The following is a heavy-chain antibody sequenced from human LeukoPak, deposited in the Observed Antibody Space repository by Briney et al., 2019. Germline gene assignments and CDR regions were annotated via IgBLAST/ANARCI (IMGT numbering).Heavy chain of an antibody. CDR2: IYYSGST. D-gene: IGHD5-18*01. CDR3: ASGLYTYGPYYYFDY. J-gene: IGHJ4*02. CDR1: GDSISSSSHY. Sequence: SETLSLTCTVSGDSISSSSHYWGWIRQPPGKGLEWIGSIYYSGSTYYDPSLKSRVTISVDTSKNQFSLKLSSVTAADTAVYYCASGLYTYGPYYYFDYWGQGTLVTVSS. V-gene: IGHV4-39*01.